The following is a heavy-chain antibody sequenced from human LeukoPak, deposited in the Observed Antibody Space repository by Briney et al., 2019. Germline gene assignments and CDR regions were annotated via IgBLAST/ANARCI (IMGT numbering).Heavy chain of an antibody. CDR3: AKSDGYDSYFDY. Sequence: GGSLRLSCAASGFTFSSYAMSWVRQAPGKGLEWVSAISGSGGSTYYADSVKGRFTISRDNSKNTLYLQMDSLRAEDTAVYYCAKSDGYDSYFDYWGQGTLATVSS. D-gene: IGHD5-12*01. J-gene: IGHJ4*02. CDR1: GFTFSSYA. V-gene: IGHV3-23*01. CDR2: ISGSGGST.